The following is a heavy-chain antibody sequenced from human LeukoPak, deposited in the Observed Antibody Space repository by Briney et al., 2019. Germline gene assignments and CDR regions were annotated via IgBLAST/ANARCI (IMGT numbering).Heavy chain of an antibody. CDR1: GYTFTSYG. V-gene: IGHV1-18*01. D-gene: IGHD3-10*01. Sequence: GESLKISCKGSGYTFTSYGISWVRQAPGQGLEWMGWISAYNGNTNYAQKLQGRVTMTTDTSTSTAYMELRSLRSDDTAVYYCARDREVLWFGELSPHVYQEKFQHWGQGTLVTVSS. J-gene: IGHJ1*01. CDR3: ARDREVLWFGELSPHVYQEKFQH. CDR2: ISAYNGNT.